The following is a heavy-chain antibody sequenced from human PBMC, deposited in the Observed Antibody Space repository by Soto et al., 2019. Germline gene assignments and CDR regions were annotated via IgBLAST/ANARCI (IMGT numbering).Heavy chain of an antibody. Sequence: GGALGLGCAASGYIVEKYAMRGSLREPGMDLEECSGISWNRGTIGYADSVKGRFSISRDNAKNSLYLQMNSLRADDTTLYYCAKDPGEITARRHSGYNYGIDIWGQGTTVTVSS. J-gene: IGHJ6*02. CDR2: ISWNRGTI. CDR3: AKDPGEITARRHSGYNYGIDI. D-gene: IGHD6-6*01. CDR1: GYIVEKYA. V-gene: IGHV3-9*01.